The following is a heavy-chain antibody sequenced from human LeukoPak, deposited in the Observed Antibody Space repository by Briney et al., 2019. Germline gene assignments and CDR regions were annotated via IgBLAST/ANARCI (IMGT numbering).Heavy chain of an antibody. CDR2: ISYDGSKK. CDR3: AKESLDTEQRNYNYYGLDV. CDR1: GFTLRYYG. V-gene: IGHV3-30*18. Sequence: GGSLRLSCAASGFTLRYYGMHWVRQAPGKGLEWVAFISYDGSKKRYADSVEDRFTISRDDSRNRLYAQVNSLRAEDTAVYYCAKESLDTEQRNYNYYGLDVWGQGTTVTVSS. J-gene: IGHJ6*02. D-gene: IGHD1-1*01.